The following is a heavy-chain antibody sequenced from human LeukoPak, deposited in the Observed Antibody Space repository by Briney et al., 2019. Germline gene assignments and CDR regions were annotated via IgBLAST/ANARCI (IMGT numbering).Heavy chain of an antibody. CDR1: GGTFSSYA. J-gene: IGHJ4*02. Sequence: SVKVSCKASGGTFSSYAISWVRPAPGQGLEWMGGIIPIFGTANYAQKFQGRVTITADESTSTAYMELSSLRSEDTAVYYCAKAYYDILTGYCTYFDYWGQGTLVTVSS. CDR2: IIPIFGTA. CDR3: AKAYYDILTGYCTYFDY. V-gene: IGHV1-69*13. D-gene: IGHD3-9*01.